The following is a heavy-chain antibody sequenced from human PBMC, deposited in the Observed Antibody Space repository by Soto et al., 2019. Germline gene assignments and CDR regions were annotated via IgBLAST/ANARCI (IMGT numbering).Heavy chain of an antibody. V-gene: IGHV3-30*18. CDR3: AKDLYGDYLNYYYCMDG. J-gene: IGHJ6*03. Sequence: SVRSPRVWRAASGFTITNYGLRLVRPAPGKGLEWVAVISYDGSDKYYADSVKGRFTISRDNSKNTLYLQMNSLRTEDTAVYYCAKDLYGDYLNYYYCMDGWGKGTTVTVSS. CDR2: ISYDGSDK. CDR1: GFTITNYG. D-gene: IGHD4-17*01.